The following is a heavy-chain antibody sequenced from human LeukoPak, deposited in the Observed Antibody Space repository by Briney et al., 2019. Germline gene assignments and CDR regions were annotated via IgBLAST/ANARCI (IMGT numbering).Heavy chain of an antibody. CDR1: GGSISSSNW. CDR3: ARVYDSSGYQYYFDY. CDR2: IHHSGST. D-gene: IGHD3-22*01. V-gene: IGHV4-4*02. Sequence: KASGTLSLTCAVSGGSISSSNWWSWVRQAPGKGLEWIGEIHHSGSTNYNPSLKSRVTISVDKSKNQFSLKLSSVTAADTAVYYCARVYDSSGYQYYFDYWGQGTLVTVSS. J-gene: IGHJ4*02.